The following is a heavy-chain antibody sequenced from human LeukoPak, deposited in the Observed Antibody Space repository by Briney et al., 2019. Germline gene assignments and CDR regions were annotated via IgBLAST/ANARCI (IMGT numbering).Heavy chain of an antibody. Sequence: RTGGSLRLSCAASGFTFSGYAMHWVRQAPGKGLEWVAVISYDGSNKYYADSVEGRFTISRDNSKNTLYLQVNSLRAEDTALYYCARDRDYYGSGSYTPDYWGQGTLVTVSS. CDR1: GFTFSGYA. CDR2: ISYDGSNK. V-gene: IGHV3-30-3*01. D-gene: IGHD3-10*01. J-gene: IGHJ4*02. CDR3: ARDRDYYGSGSYTPDY.